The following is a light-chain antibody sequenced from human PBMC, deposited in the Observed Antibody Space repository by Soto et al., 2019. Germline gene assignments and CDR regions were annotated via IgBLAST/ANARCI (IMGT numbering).Light chain of an antibody. CDR2: GES. CDR3: KQSGGSPIP. J-gene: IGKJ5*01. V-gene: IGKV3-20*01. Sequence: EVLLTQSPGTLCLPTGGRPTLSCRASQSVSRRLAWYRQRPGQSNRVLISGESMRASGVKVRFIGSGSGTDFTLTITRMEPEDFAVYYCKQSGGSPIPLGLGTRLDLK. CDR1: QSVSRR.